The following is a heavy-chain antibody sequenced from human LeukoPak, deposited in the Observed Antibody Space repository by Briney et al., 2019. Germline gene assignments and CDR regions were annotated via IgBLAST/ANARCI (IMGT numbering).Heavy chain of an antibody. CDR1: GSTFTGYY. Sequence: ASVKVSCKASGSTFTGYYMHWVRQAPGQGLGRMGWINPNSGGASSAQKFQGRVTMTRDTSLSTAYIELSRLASDDTAIYYCARLTEEAPRVTAPYFDYWGQGTLVTVSS. D-gene: IGHD2-21*02. CDR2: INPNSGGA. CDR3: ARLTEEAPRVTAPYFDY. V-gene: IGHV1-2*02. J-gene: IGHJ4*02.